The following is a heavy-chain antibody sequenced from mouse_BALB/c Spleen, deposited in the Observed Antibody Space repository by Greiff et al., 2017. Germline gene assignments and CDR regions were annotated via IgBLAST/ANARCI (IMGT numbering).Heavy chain of an antibody. CDR3: ARYYRYDGSYYFDY. D-gene: IGHD2-14*01. Sequence: VQLQQSGAELAKPGASVKMSCKASGYTFTSYWMHWVKQRPGQGLEWIGYINPSTGYTEYNQKFKDKATLTADKSSSTAYMQLSSLTSEDSAVYYCARYYRYDGSYYFDYWGQGTTLTVSS. V-gene: IGHV1-7*01. CDR1: GYTFTSYW. CDR2: INPSTGYT. J-gene: IGHJ2*01.